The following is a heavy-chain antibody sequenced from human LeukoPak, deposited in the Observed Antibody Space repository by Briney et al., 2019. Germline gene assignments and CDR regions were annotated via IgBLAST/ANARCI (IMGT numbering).Heavy chain of an antibody. Sequence: GGSLRLSYAASGFTFSSYAMSWVRQAPGKGVEWVSAISGSGGSTYCADSVKGRFTISRDNSKNTLYLQMNSLRAEDTAVYYCAKPPYSNSMYYYGMDVWGQGTTVTVSS. V-gene: IGHV3-23*01. CDR3: AKPPYSNSMYYYGMDV. CDR1: GFTFSSYA. CDR2: ISGSGGST. D-gene: IGHD4-11*01. J-gene: IGHJ6*02.